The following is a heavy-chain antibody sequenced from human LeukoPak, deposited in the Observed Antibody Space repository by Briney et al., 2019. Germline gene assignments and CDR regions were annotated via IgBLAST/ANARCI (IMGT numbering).Heavy chain of an antibody. V-gene: IGHV3-23*01. Sequence: GGSLRLSCAASGFTFSSYAMSWVRQAPGKGLEWVSTISGSGGSTYYADSVKGRFTISRDNSKNTLYLHMNSLRAEDTAVYYCAKAMVRGVINVSHYFDYWGQGTLVTVSS. CDR1: GFTFSSYA. D-gene: IGHD3-10*01. CDR3: AKAMVRGVINVSHYFDY. CDR2: ISGSGGST. J-gene: IGHJ4*02.